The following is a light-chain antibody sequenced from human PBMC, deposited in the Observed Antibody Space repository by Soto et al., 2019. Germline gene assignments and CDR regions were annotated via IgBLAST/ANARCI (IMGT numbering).Light chain of an antibody. J-gene: IGKJ4*01. V-gene: IGKV3-11*01. Sequence: EIVLTQSPATLSLSPGERATLSCRASQSVSSYLAWYQQKPGQAPRLLIYDASNRATGIPARFSGSGSGTDFTLTISSLEPDDFVVYYCQQRSDWALAFGGGTRVDIK. CDR2: DAS. CDR3: QQRSDWALA. CDR1: QSVSSY.